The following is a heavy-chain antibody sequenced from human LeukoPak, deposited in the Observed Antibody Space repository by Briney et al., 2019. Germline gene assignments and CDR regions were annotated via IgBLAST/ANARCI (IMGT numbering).Heavy chain of an antibody. CDR3: AKGAGPPWFDP. V-gene: IGHV4-61*02. Sequence: SQTLSLTCTVSGGYISSDTYFWSWIRQPAGKGLEWIGRISSTGRTDYNPSLTSRVTISVDMSKNQLSMMLTSVTVADTAVYYCAKGAGPPWFDPWGQGTLVTVSS. CDR2: ISSTGRT. D-gene: IGHD6-19*01. CDR1: GGYISSDTYF. J-gene: IGHJ5*02.